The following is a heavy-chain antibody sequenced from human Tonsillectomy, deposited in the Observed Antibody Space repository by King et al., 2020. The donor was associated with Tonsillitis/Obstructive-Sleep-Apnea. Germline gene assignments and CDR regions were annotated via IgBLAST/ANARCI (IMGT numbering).Heavy chain of an antibody. CDR2: IYYSGST. J-gene: IGHJ5*02. V-gene: IGHV4-59*01. CDR1: GGSNSSYY. Sequence: VQLQESGPGLVKPSETLSLTCTVSGGSNSSYYWSWIRQPPGKGLEWIGYIYYSGSTNYNPSLKSRVTISVDTSKNQFSLKLSSVTAADTAVYYCARSSSGWSWFDPWGQGTLVTVSS. D-gene: IGHD6-19*01. CDR3: ARSSSGWSWFDP.